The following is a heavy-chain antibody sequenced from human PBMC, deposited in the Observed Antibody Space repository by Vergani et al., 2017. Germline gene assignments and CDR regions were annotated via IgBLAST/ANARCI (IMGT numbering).Heavy chain of an antibody. CDR2: IIPIFGTA. CDR1: GGTFSSYA. D-gene: IGHD2-2*02. Sequence: QVQLVQSGAEVKKPGSSVKVSCKASGGTFSSYAISWVRQAPGQGLEWMGGIIPIFGTANYAQKFQGRVTITADESTSTAYMELSSLRSGDTAVYYCARGRCSSTSCYNFWFDPWGQGTLVTVSS. V-gene: IGHV1-69*01. CDR3: ARGRCSSTSCYNFWFDP. J-gene: IGHJ5*02.